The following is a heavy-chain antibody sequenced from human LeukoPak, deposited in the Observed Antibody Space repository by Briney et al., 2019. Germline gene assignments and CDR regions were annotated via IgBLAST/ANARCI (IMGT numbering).Heavy chain of an antibody. CDR1: GGSISSYY. Sequence: PSETLSLTCTVSGGSISSYYWSWIRQPPGKGLEWIGHIYYSGSTNYNPSLKSRVTLSVDTSNNQFSLKLSSVTAADTAVYYCATHKSSGWYVYVLDYWGQGTLVTVSS. CDR2: IYYSGST. J-gene: IGHJ4*02. V-gene: IGHV4-59*08. CDR3: ATHKSSGWYVYVLDY. D-gene: IGHD6-19*01.